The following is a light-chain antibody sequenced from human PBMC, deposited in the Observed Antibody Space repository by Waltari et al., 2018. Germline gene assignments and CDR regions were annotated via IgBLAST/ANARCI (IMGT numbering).Light chain of an antibody. CDR2: DVN. V-gene: IGLV2-11*01. J-gene: IGLJ1*01. CDR1: SSDVGRYSYTY. Sequence: QSALTQPRSVSGSPGQSATISCTGSSSDVGRYSYTYVSWFQQYPGKAPKPMIYDVNKRPSGVPDRFSGSNSGTTASLTISGLQAEEEADYYCCSYAGRYTFVFGTGTTVTV. CDR3: CSYAGRYTFV.